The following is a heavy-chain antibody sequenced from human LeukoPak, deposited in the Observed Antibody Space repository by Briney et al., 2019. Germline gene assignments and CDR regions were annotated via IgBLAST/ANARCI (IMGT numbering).Heavy chain of an antibody. CDR2: INPNSGGT. D-gene: IGHD6-13*01. J-gene: IGHJ6*02. CDR1: GYTFTSYG. V-gene: IGHV1-2*02. CDR3: ATYVAAAGTWYYYGMDV. Sequence: GASVKVSCKASGYTFTSYGISWVRQAPGQGLEWMGWINPNSGGTNYAQKFQGRVTMTRDTSISTAYMELSRLRSDDTAVYYCATYVAAAGTWYYYGMDVWGQGTTVTVSS.